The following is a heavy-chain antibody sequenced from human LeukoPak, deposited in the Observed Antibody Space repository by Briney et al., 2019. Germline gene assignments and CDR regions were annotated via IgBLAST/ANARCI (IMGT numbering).Heavy chain of an antibody. D-gene: IGHD2-15*01. CDR1: GGSFSGYY. Sequence: PSETLSLTCAVYGGSFSGYYWSWIRQPPGKGLEWIGEINHSGSTYYNPSLKSRVTISVDTSKNQFSLKLSSVTAADTAVYYCARDPFGGGSNNWFDPWGQGTLVTVSS. CDR2: INHSGST. CDR3: ARDPFGGGSNNWFDP. V-gene: IGHV4-34*01. J-gene: IGHJ5*02.